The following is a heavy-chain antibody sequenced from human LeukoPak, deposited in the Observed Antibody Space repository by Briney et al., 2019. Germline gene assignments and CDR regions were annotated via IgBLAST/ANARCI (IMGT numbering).Heavy chain of an antibody. CDR3: ATDRPSSAKVGPRGYYYYYMDV. Sequence: SETLSLTCAVYGGSFSGYYWSWIRQPPGKGLEWIGDVNHSGSTNYNPSLKSRVTISVDTSKNQFSLKLSSVTAADTAVYYCATDRPSSAKVGPRGYYYYYMDVWGKGTTVTVSS. D-gene: IGHD2-2*01. V-gene: IGHV4-34*01. CDR2: VNHSGST. CDR1: GGSFSGYY. J-gene: IGHJ6*03.